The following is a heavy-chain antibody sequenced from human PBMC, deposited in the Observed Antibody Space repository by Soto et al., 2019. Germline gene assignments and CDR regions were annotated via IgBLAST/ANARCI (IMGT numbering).Heavy chain of an antibody. D-gene: IGHD2-8*01. J-gene: IGHJ4*02. V-gene: IGHV1-69*01. CDR1: GGTFRDYG. CDR2: ILPIVGTT. Sequence: QVHLVQSGTEVKKPGSSVRVSCQASGGTFRDYGVSWVRQAPGQGLEWIGGILPIVGTTNYAKKFQDRVTITADGSTGTVYMELRSLTSEDTAVYYCGRGGFWSQDVCYSRGGEIDHWAQGNLVTVSS. CDR3: GRGGFWSQDVCYSRGGEIDH.